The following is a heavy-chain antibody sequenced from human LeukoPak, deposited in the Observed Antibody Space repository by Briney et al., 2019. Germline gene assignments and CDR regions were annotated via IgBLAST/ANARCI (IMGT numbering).Heavy chain of an antibody. CDR3: ARDLSRAVAATPLYYYYYGMDV. CDR2: ISSSSSYI. Sequence: GGSLKLSCAASGFTFSSYSMNWVRQAPGKGLEWVSSISSSSSYIYYADSVKGRFTISRDNAKNSLYLQMNSLRAEDTAVYYCARDLSRAVAATPLYYYYYGMDVWGQGTTVTVSS. V-gene: IGHV3-21*01. CDR1: GFTFSSYS. D-gene: IGHD2-15*01. J-gene: IGHJ6*02.